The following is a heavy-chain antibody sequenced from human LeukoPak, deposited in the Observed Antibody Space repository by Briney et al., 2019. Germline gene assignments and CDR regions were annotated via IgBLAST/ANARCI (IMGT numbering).Heavy chain of an antibody. CDR2: IYTSGST. D-gene: IGHD5-18*01. Sequence: SETLSLTCTVSGGSISSGSYYWSWIRQPAGKGLEWIGRIYTSGSTNYNPSLKSRVTISVDTSKNQFSLKLSSVTAADTAVYYCASGINTALDAFDIWGQGTMVTVSS. CDR1: GGSISSGSYY. CDR3: ASGINTALDAFDI. J-gene: IGHJ3*02. V-gene: IGHV4-61*02.